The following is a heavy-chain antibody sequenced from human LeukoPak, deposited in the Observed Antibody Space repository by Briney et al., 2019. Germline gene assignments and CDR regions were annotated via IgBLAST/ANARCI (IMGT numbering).Heavy chain of an antibody. D-gene: IGHD3-22*01. V-gene: IGHV3-9*01. CDR2: ISWNSGSI. CDR1: GFTFDDYA. J-gene: IGHJ4*01. Sequence: SLRLSCAASGFTFDDYAMHWVRQAPGKGLECVSRISWNSGSIGYADSVKGRFTISRDNAKNSLYLQMNSLRAEDTALYYCAKGDMIVVVNGYFDYWGQGTLVTVSS. CDR3: AKGDMIVVVNGYFDY.